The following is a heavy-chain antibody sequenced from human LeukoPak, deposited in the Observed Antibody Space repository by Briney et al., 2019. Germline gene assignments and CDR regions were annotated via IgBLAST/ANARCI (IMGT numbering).Heavy chain of an antibody. Sequence: PSETLSLTCTVSGGSISSSSYYWGWIRQPPGKGLEWIGSIYYSGSTYYNPSLKSRVTISVDTSKNQFSPKLSSVTAADTAVYYCARSGYRYGADALDIWGQGTMVTVSS. CDR2: IYYSGST. J-gene: IGHJ3*02. V-gene: IGHV4-39*01. CDR1: GGSISSSSYY. CDR3: ARSGYRYGADALDI. D-gene: IGHD5-18*01.